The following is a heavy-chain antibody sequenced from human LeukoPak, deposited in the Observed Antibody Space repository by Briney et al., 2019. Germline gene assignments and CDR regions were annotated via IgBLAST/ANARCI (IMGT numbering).Heavy chain of an antibody. J-gene: IGHJ5*02. Sequence: PGGSLRLSCVASGFTFSSYWMHWVRQSPGKGLVWVSRINSGGSTTTYADSVKGRFTIPRDNANNTLYLQMNSLRAEDTAVYYCARVGIRSDFWSGYDSWGQGTLVTVSP. V-gene: IGHV3-74*01. CDR1: GFTFSSYW. D-gene: IGHD3-3*01. CDR3: ARVGIRSDFWSGYDS. CDR2: INSGGSTT.